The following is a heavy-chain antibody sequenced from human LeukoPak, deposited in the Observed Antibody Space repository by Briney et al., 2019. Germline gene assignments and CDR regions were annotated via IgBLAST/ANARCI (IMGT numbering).Heavy chain of an antibody. Sequence: ASVKVSCKASGGTFSSYAISWVRQAPGQGLEWMGGIIPIVGTANYAQKFQGRVTITTDESTSTAYMELSSLRSEDTAVYYCARDKGPNGGFDYWGQGTLVTVSS. CDR3: ARDKGPNGGFDY. CDR1: GGTFSSYA. CDR2: IIPIVGTA. V-gene: IGHV1-69*05. J-gene: IGHJ4*02. D-gene: IGHD2-8*01.